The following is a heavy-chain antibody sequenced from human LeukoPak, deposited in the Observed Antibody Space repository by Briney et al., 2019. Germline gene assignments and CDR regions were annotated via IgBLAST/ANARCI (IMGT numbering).Heavy chain of an antibody. Sequence: GGSLRLSCAASGFTFSNAWMSWVRQAPGKGLEWVGRIKSKTDGGTTDYAAPVKGRFTISRDDSKNTLYLQTNSLKTEDTAVYYCTSGPPPGGPYYFDYWGQGTLVTVSS. CDR3: TSGPPPGGPYYFDY. J-gene: IGHJ4*02. V-gene: IGHV3-15*01. D-gene: IGHD3-10*01. CDR1: GFTFSNAW. CDR2: IKSKTDGGTT.